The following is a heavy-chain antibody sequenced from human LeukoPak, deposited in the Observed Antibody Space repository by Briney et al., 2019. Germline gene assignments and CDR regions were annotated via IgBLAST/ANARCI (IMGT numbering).Heavy chain of an antibody. V-gene: IGHV4-4*07. CDR1: GGSISSHY. CDR2: IYISGST. D-gene: IGHD3-3*01. Sequence: SETLSLTCTVSGGSISSHYWSWIRQPPGKGLEWIWRIYISGSTQYNPSLTSRVTMSLDTSKNQFSLKLTSVTAAETAIYYCARDQALNWNYDVFDYWGQGTLVTASS. J-gene: IGHJ4*02. CDR3: ARDQALNWNYDVFDY.